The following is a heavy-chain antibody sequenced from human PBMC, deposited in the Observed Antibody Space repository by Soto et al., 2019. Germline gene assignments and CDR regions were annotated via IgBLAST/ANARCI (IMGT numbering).Heavy chain of an antibody. CDR3: AKDQVATILDS. CDR2: ISYDGSNK. Sequence: QVQLVESGGGVVQPGRSLRLSCADSGFTFSSYGMHWVRQAPGKGLEWVAAISYDGSNKYYADSVKGRFTISRDNSKNTLYLQMNILIAEDTAVYYCAKDQVATILDSWGQGPLVTVSS. D-gene: IGHD5-12*01. V-gene: IGHV3-30*18. J-gene: IGHJ4*02. CDR1: GFTFSSYG.